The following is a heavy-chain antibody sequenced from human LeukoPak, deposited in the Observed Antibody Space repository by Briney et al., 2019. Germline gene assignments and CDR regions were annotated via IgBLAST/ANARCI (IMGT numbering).Heavy chain of an antibody. J-gene: IGHJ4*02. Sequence: ASVKVSCKASGGTFSSYAISWVRQAPGQGLERMGGIIPIFGTANYAQKFQGRVTITADKSTSTAYMELSSLRSEDTAVYYCAGVGMATTNSLDYWGQGTLVTVSS. CDR3: AGVGMATTNSLDY. CDR1: GGTFSSYA. D-gene: IGHD5-24*01. V-gene: IGHV1-69*06. CDR2: IIPIFGTA.